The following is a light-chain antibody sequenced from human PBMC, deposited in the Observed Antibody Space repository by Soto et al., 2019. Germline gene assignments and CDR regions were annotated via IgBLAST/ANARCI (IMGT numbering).Light chain of an antibody. CDR1: SSDVGGYNY. J-gene: IGLJ1*01. Sequence: QSALTQPPSASGSPGQSVTISCTGTSSDVGGYNYVSWYQQHQGKAPKLIISEVSKRPSGVPDRFSGSKSGNTAFLTVSGLQAEDEADYYCSSYAGSNNFVFGSGTKVTV. CDR3: SSYAGSNNFV. CDR2: EVS. V-gene: IGLV2-8*01.